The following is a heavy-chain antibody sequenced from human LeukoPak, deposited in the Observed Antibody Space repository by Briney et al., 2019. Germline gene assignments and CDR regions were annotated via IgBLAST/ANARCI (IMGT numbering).Heavy chain of an antibody. CDR2: IYYSGST. CDR3: GYCSSTSCPYYYYGMDV. V-gene: IGHV4-59*01. J-gene: IGHJ6*02. CDR1: GGSISSYY. D-gene: IGHD2-2*01. Sequence: SETLSLTCTVSGGSISSYYWSWIRQPPGKGLGWIGYIYYSGSTNYNPSLKSRVTISVDTSKNQFSLKLSSVTAADTAVYYCGYCSSTSCPYYYYGMDVWGQGTTVTVSS.